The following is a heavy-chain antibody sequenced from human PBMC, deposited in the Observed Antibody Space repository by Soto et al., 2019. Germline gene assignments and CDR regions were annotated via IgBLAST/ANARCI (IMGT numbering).Heavy chain of an antibody. J-gene: IGHJ4*02. CDR3: AKPQYQLLCWLDY. D-gene: IGHD2-2*01. Sequence: GGSLRLSCAASGFTFSSYAMSWVRQAPGKGLEWVSAISGSGGSTYYADSVKGRFTISRDNSKNTQYLQMNSLRAEDTAVYYCAKPQYQLLCWLDYWGQGTLVTVSS. CDR2: ISGSGGST. CDR1: GFTFSSYA. V-gene: IGHV3-23*01.